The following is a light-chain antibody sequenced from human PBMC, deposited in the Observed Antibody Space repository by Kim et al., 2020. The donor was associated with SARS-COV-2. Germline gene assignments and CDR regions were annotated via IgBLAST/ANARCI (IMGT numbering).Light chain of an antibody. V-gene: IGKV1-6*01. Sequence: ASVGDRVAITCRASQGIRNDLGWYQQKPEKAPKLLIYAASRLQSGVPSRFSGSGSGTDFTLTISSLQPEDFATYYCLQDYNYPWTFGQGTKVEIK. CDR3: LQDYNYPWT. CDR1: QGIRND. J-gene: IGKJ1*01. CDR2: AAS.